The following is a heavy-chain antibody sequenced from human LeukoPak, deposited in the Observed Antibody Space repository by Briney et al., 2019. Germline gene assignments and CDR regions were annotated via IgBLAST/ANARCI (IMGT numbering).Heavy chain of an antibody. D-gene: IGHD1-14*01. J-gene: IGHJ5*02. CDR1: GFTFSSYG. CDR3: AKDTTPPKAGFDP. V-gene: IGHV3-30*02. Sequence: GGSLRLSCAASGFTFSSYGMHWVGQAPGKGLEWVAFIRYDGSNKYYAASVKCRFTISRDNSKNTMYLQMNSLRAEDTAVYYCAKDTTPPKAGFDPWGQVTLVTVSS. CDR2: IRYDGSNK.